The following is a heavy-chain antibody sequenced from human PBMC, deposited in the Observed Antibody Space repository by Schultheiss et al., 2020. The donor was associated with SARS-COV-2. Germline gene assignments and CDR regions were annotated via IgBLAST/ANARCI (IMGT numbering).Heavy chain of an antibody. CDR3: ARDGVAAARGGAFDI. CDR1: GFTFSSYS. J-gene: IGHJ3*02. D-gene: IGHD6-13*01. CDR2: ISSSSSYI. Sequence: GGSLRLSCAASGFTFSSYSMNWVRQAPGKGLEWVSSISSSSSYIYYADSVKGRFTISRDNAKNSLYLQMNSLRAEDTAVYYCARDGVAAARGGAFDIWGQGTMVTVSS. V-gene: IGHV3-21*01.